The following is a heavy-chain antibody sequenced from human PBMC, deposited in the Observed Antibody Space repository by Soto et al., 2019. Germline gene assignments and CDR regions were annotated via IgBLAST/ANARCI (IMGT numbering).Heavy chain of an antibody. CDR2: IYSGGST. V-gene: IGHV3-53*01. CDR1: GFTVSSNY. J-gene: IGHJ4*02. Sequence: EVQLVESGGGLIQPGGSLRLSCAASGFTVSSNYMSWVRQAPGKGLEWVSVIYSGGSTYYADSVKGRFTISRDNSKNTLYLQMNSLRAEDTAVYYCAREYWVGEMATIWRYFDYWGQGTLVTVSS. CDR3: AREYWVGEMATIWRYFDY. D-gene: IGHD5-12*01.